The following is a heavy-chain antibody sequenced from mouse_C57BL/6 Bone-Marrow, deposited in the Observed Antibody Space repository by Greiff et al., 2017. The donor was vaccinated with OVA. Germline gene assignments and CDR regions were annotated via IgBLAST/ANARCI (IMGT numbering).Heavy chain of an antibody. J-gene: IGHJ4*01. Sequence: LVESGTELVKPGASVKLSCKASGYTFTSYWMHWVKQRPGQGLEWIGNINPSNGGTNYNEKFKSKATLTVDKSSSTAYMQLSSLTSEDSAVYYCAHYDEDAMDYWGQGTSVTVSS. CDR1: GYTFTSYW. CDR3: AHYDEDAMDY. V-gene: IGHV1-53*01. CDR2: INPSNGGT. D-gene: IGHD2-4*01.